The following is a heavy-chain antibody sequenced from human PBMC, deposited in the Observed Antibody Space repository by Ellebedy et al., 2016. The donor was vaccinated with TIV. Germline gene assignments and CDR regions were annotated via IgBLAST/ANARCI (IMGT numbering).Heavy chain of an antibody. CDR3: ASGSYYDSSGYYP. CDR1: GYTFTSYD. V-gene: IGHV1-8*01. D-gene: IGHD3-22*01. Sequence: ASVKVSXXASGYTFTSYDINWVRQATGQGLEWMGWMNPNSGNTGYAQKFQGRVTMTRNTSISTAYMELSSLRSEDAAVYYCASGSYYDSSGYYPWGQGTLVTVSS. J-gene: IGHJ5*02. CDR2: MNPNSGNT.